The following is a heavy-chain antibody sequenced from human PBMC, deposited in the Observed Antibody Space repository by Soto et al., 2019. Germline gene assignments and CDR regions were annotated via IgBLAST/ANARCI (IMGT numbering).Heavy chain of an antibody. J-gene: IGHJ4*02. Sequence: SETLSLTCTVSGGSVSSGSYYWSWIRQPPGKGLEWIGYIYYSGSTNYNPSLKSRVTISVDTSKNQFSLKLSSVTAADTAVYYCARGSYWIQLWSWRGGLDYWGQGTLVTVSS. V-gene: IGHV4-61*01. CDR1: GGSVSSGSYY. CDR3: ARGSYWIQLWSWRGGLDY. CDR2: IYYSGST. D-gene: IGHD5-18*01.